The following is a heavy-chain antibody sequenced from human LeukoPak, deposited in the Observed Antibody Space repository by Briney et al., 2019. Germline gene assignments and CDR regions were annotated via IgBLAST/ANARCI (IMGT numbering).Heavy chain of an antibody. D-gene: IGHD3-3*01. V-gene: IGHV3-23*01. J-gene: IGHJ4*02. CDR2: ITASGGST. CDR1: GFTFSSYA. CDR3: AKGRGFWSGYYTPFGY. Sequence: GGSLRPSCAASGFTFSSYAMSWVRQTPGKGLGWVSGITASGGSTYHADSGKGRFTISRDKSTNTLNLQMSNLRAEDTAIYYCAKGRGFWSGYYTPFGYWGQGSSVTVSS.